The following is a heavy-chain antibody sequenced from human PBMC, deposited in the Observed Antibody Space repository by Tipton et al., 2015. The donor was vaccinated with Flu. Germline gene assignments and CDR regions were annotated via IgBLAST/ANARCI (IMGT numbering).Heavy chain of an antibody. CDR1: GDSIGSPYF. J-gene: IGHJ5*01. D-gene: IGHD4-11*01. CDR3: ARRDYSNYVSEPHNWFDP. V-gene: IGHV4-38-2*01. Sequence: TLSLTCSVSGDSIGSPYFWGWIRKPPGGGLEGRGNVHRSGNGYYKPSLKSRVSISVDTSKNHFSLGLTSVTAADTAVYYCARRDYSNYVSEPHNWFDPWGQGILVTVSS. CDR2: VHRSGNG.